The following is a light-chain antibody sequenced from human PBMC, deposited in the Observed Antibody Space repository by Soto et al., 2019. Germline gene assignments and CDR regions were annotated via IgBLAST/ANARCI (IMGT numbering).Light chain of an antibody. Sequence: EIVLTQSPGTLSLSPGERATLSCRASQSVSSSYLAWYQQKPGQAPRLLIYGASIRATGIPDRFSGSGSGTDFTLTISRLEPEDFAVDYCQQYGSSSWTFGQGTKWIS. CDR1: QSVSSSY. CDR3: QQYGSSSWT. V-gene: IGKV3-20*01. J-gene: IGKJ1*01. CDR2: GAS.